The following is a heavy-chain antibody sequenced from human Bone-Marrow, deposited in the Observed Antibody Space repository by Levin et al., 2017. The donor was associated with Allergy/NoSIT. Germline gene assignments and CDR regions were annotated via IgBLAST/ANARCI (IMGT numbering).Heavy chain of an antibody. V-gene: IGHV1-46*01. CDR3: ASVAYYYGSGSRRGAFDI. J-gene: IGHJ3*02. D-gene: IGHD3-10*01. CDR1: GYTFTSYY. CDR2: INPSGGST. Sequence: ASVKVSCKASGYTFTSYYMHWVRQAPGQGLEWMGIINPSGGSTSYAQKFQGRVTMTRDTSTSTVYMELSSLRSEDTAVYYCASVAYYYGSGSRRGAFDIWGQGTMVTVSS.